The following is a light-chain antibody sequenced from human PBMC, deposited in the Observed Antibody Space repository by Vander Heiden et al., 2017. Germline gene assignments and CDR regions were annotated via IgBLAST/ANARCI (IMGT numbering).Light chain of an antibody. V-gene: IGKV4-1*01. J-gene: IGKJ1*01. CDR1: QSVLDSSNSKNY. Sequence: DIVMTQSRDSLAVSLGERATINCKSSQSVLDSSNSKNYLSWYQQKPGQPPKLLIYWTSTRESGVPDRFSGSGSGTDFTLTSSSLQAEDVAFYYCQQYYSTLRTFGQGTKVEIK. CDR2: WTS. CDR3: QQYYSTLRT.